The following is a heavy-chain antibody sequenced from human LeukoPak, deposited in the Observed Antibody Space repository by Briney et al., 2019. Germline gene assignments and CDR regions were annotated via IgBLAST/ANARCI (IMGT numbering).Heavy chain of an antibody. CDR2: INGCGGGGT. V-gene: IGHV3-23*01. J-gene: IGHJ5*02. CDR3: AASLPNIVVVPAAKGPFGS. Sequence: GGSLRLSCAASGFTFSNYAMSWVRQAPGKGLEWVSGINGCGGGGTFHADSVRGRFTISRDNSKNTLYLQMSSLRAEDTAVYYCAASLPNIVVVPAAKGPFGSWGQGTLVTVSS. CDR1: GFTFSNYA. D-gene: IGHD2-2*01.